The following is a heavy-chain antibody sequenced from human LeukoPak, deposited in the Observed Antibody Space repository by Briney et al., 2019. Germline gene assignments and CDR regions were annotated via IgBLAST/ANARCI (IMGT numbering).Heavy chain of an antibody. D-gene: IGHD3-3*01. Sequence: SETLSLTCTVSGGSISSSSYYWGWIRQPPGKGLEWIGSIYYSGSTYYNPSLKSRVTISVDTSKNQFSLKLSSVTAADTAVYYCARGDFWSGSLLWGQGTLVTVSS. J-gene: IGHJ4*02. V-gene: IGHV4-39*07. CDR3: ARGDFWSGSLL. CDR1: GGSISSSSYY. CDR2: IYYSGST.